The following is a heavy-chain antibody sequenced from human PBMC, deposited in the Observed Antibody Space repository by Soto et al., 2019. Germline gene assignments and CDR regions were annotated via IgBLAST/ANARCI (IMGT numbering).Heavy chain of an antibody. V-gene: IGHV3-30-3*01. J-gene: IGHJ4*02. CDR2: ISYDGNNK. CDR1: GFTFGAYV. D-gene: IGHD5-18*01. CDR3: ARTLYSYGTAY. Sequence: GGSLRLSCAASGFTFGAYVMHWVRQAPGKGLEWVAHISYDGNNKYYADSVKGRFTISRDNFKNTLYLQMSSLRAEDTAVYYCARTLYSYGTAYWGQGTLVTVSS.